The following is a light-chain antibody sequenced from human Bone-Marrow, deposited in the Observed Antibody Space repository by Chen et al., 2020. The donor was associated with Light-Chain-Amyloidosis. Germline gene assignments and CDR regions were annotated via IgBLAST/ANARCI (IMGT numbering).Light chain of an antibody. J-gene: IGLJ3*02. Sequence: HSALPQPAPVSGSPGRSITTSCPGSISDIGSNKYVSWYQQSPDKAPQLIIYDVNNRPSGVSNRFSGSKSGSTAALTISGLLAEDEAIYYCSSITDTTTWVFGGGTKVTVL. V-gene: IGLV2-14*03. CDR2: DVN. CDR1: ISDIGSNKY. CDR3: SSITDTTTWV.